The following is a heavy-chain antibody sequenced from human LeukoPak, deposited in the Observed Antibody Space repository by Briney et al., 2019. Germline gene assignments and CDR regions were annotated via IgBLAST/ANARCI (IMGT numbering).Heavy chain of an antibody. CDR1: GGSISSYY. Sequence: SETLSLTCTVSGGSISSYYWGWIRQPPGKGLEWIGTIFYSGSPYSNPSLKSRVTISIDTSKNQFSLKLSSVTAADTAVYYCARAGGSGSPPFDYWGQGTLVTVSS. D-gene: IGHD3-10*01. V-gene: IGHV4-39*07. CDR3: ARAGGSGSPPFDY. J-gene: IGHJ4*02. CDR2: IFYSGSP.